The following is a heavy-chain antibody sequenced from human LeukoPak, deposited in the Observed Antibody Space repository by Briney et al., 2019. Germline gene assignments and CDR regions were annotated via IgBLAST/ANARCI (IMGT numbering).Heavy chain of an antibody. V-gene: IGHV3-7*01. Sequence: GGSLRLSCAASGFTFSSYAMSWVRQAPGKGLEWVANIRQDGSAKNYVDSVKGRFTISRDNAKNSLYLQMNSLRAEDTAVYYCARDLDCSGGSCYWGQGTLVTVSS. CDR3: ARDLDCSGGSCY. CDR2: IRQDGSAK. CDR1: GFTFSSYA. J-gene: IGHJ4*02. D-gene: IGHD2-15*01.